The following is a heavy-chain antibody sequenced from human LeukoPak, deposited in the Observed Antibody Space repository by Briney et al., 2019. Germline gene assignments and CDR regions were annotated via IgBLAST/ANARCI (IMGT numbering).Heavy chain of an antibody. CDR1: GYSFSIYY. CDR3: ARDYDSSARFHWFDP. D-gene: IGHD3-22*01. V-gene: IGHV1-46*01. Sequence: GASVTVSCKASGYSFSIYYIHWVRQAPGQGLEYMGVINPTDGSTRFAKKFQGRVTMTSDTPTSTVYMELSSLRSEDTAVYYCARDYDSSARFHWFDPWGQGTLVTVSS. CDR2: INPTDGST. J-gene: IGHJ5*02.